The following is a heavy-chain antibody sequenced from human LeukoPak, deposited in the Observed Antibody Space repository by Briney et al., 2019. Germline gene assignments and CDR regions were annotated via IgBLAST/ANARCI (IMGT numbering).Heavy chain of an antibody. CDR2: IRSKAYGGTT. CDR1: GFTFSSY. V-gene: IGHV3-49*04. Sequence: GGSLRLSCAASGFTFSSYMNWVRQAPGKGLEWVGFIRSKAYGGTTEYAASVKGRISISRDDSKSIAYLQMNSLKTEDTAVYYCTRDYGDYKGDSWGQGTLVTVSS. J-gene: IGHJ5*01. D-gene: IGHD4-17*01. CDR3: TRDYGDYKGDS.